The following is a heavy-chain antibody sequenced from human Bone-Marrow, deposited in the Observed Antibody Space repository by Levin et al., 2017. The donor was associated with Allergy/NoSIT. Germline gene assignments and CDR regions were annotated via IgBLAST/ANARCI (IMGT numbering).Heavy chain of an antibody. CDR3: AAALTRGHDYGLDV. CDR1: GFTFDYAW. J-gene: IGHJ6*02. D-gene: IGHD6-25*01. CDR2: IKSNIVGGTT. V-gene: IGHV3-15*07. Sequence: SGGSLRLSCAASGFTFDYAWLIWVRQAPGKGLEWVGRIKSNIVGGTTDLAAPVNGRFTISRDDSKNTLYLQMNSLKTDDTAVYYCAAALTRGHDYGLDVWGRGTTVTVSS.